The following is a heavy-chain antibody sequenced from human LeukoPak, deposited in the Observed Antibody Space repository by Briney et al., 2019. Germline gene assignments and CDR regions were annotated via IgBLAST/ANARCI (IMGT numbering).Heavy chain of an antibody. CDR1: GYNFPKSW. CDR2: IYPGDSDT. CDR3: ARPETGSSYGYYDH. V-gene: IGHV5-51*01. D-gene: IGHD5-18*01. Sequence: GESLQISCKASGYNFPKSWIGWVRQMPGKGLEYMGIIYPGDSDTRYSPSFQGQVTISADKSISTAYLQWSSLKASDTAMYYCARPETGSSYGYYDHWGQGTLVTVSS. J-gene: IGHJ4*02.